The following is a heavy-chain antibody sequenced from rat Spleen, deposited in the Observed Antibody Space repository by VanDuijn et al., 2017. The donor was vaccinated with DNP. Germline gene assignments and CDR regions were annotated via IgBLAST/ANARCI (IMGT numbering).Heavy chain of an antibody. Sequence: EVQLVESGGGLVQPGRSMKLSCAASGFNFSDYGMAWVLQAPWKGLEWVAAISYDGGSNYYRNSAKGRCTISRDNAKSTLYLQMNSLRSEDMATYYCARQFGVLVYWYFDFWGPGTMVTVSS. CDR3: ARQFGVLVYWYFDF. CDR1: GFNFSDYG. V-gene: IGHV5-22*01. CDR2: ISYDGGSN. J-gene: IGHJ1*01. D-gene: IGHD4-3*01.